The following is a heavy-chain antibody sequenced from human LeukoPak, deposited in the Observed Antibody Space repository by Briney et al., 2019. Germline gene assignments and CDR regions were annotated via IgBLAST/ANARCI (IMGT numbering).Heavy chain of an antibody. V-gene: IGHV1-69*04. J-gene: IGHJ6*03. Sequence: SVKVSCKTSGGTFSNYAMSWVRQAPGQGLEWMGRIIPILGIANYAQKFQGRVTITTDESTSTAYMELSSMRSEDTAVYYCARDARYDILTGYSYYCYMDVWGKGTTVTVSS. D-gene: IGHD3-9*01. CDR2: IIPILGIA. CDR1: GGTFSNYA. CDR3: ARDARYDILTGYSYYCYMDV.